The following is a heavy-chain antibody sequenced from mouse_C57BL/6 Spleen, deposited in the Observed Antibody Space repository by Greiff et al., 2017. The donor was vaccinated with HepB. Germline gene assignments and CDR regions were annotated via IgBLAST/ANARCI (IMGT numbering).Heavy chain of an antibody. D-gene: IGHD2-3*01. J-gene: IGHJ1*03. V-gene: IGHV5-17*01. CDR2: ISSGSSTI. Sequence: EVQGVESGGGLVKPGGSLKLSCAASGFTFSDYGMHWVRQAPEKGLEWVAYISSGSSTIYYADTVKGRFTISRDNAKNTLFLQMTSLRSEDTAMYYCARKGIYDGYYDWYFDVWGTGTTVTVSS. CDR3: ARKGIYDGYYDWYFDV. CDR1: GFTFSDYG.